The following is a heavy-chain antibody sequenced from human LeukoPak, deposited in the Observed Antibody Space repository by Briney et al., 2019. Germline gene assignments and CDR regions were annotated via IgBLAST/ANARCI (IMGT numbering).Heavy chain of an antibody. CDR2: ISYDGSNK. J-gene: IGHJ6*02. CDR1: GFTFSSYG. Sequence: TGGSLRLSCAASGFTFSSYGMHWVRQAPGKGLEWVAVISYDGSNKYYADSVKGRFTISRDNSKNTLYLQMNSLRAEDTAVYYCAKDGMVGYSYGYYYYGMDVWGQGTTVTVSS. CDR3: AKDGMVGYSYGYYYYGMDV. V-gene: IGHV3-30*18. D-gene: IGHD5-18*01.